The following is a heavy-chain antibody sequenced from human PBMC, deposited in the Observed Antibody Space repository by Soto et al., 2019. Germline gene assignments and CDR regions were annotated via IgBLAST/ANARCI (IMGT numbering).Heavy chain of an antibody. D-gene: IGHD5-12*01. CDR3: AKGYSGYTDY. J-gene: IGHJ4*02. CDR1: GFTFSSHG. CDR2: ISYGGNNK. V-gene: IGHV3-30*18. Sequence: GGSLRLSCAASGFTFSSHGMHWVRQAPGKGLECVAVISYGGNNKYYADSVKGRFTISRDNSKNTLYLQVNSLRAEDTAVYYCAKGYSGYTDYWGQGTLVTVSS.